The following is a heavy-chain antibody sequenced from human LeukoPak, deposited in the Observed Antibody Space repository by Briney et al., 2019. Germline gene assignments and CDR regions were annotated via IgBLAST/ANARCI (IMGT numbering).Heavy chain of an antibody. CDR1: GGSISSGDYY. Sequence: SETLSLTCTVSGGSISSGDYYWSWIRQPPGKGLEWIGYIYYSGSTYYNPSLKSRVTISVDTSKNQFSLKLSSVTAADTAVYYCARVTNQLLLGNAFDIWGQGTMVTVSS. J-gene: IGHJ3*02. CDR3: ARVTNQLLLGNAFDI. D-gene: IGHD2-2*01. CDR2: IYYSGST. V-gene: IGHV4-30-4*08.